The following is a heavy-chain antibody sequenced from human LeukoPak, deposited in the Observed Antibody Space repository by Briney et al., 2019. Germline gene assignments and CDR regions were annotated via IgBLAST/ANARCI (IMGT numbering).Heavy chain of an antibody. CDR3: ARESRGGSSGWTINYYYYYRDV. CDR1: GDSVSSNSAA. CDR2: TYYRATWYN. Sequence: SETLSLTCAISGDSVSSNSAAWNWIRHSPSRGLEWLGRTYYRATWYNEYAVSVKSRLTLKPDTSKNQFSLQVNSVTPEDTAVYYCARESRGGSSGWTINYYYYYRDVWGKGTTVTVSS. D-gene: IGHD6-19*01. V-gene: IGHV6-1*01. J-gene: IGHJ6*03.